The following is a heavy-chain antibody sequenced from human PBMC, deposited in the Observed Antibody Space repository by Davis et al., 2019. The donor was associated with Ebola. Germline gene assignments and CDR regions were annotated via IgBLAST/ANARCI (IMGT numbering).Heavy chain of an antibody. CDR3: ARDYWGTSSSFNWFDP. CDR2: IIPIFGTA. Sequence: AASVKVSCKASGGTFSSYSISWVRQAPGQGLEWMGGIIPIFGTANYAQKFQGRVTITADESTSTAYMELSSLRSEDTAVYYCARDYWGTSSSFNWFDPWGQGTLVTVSS. V-gene: IGHV1-69*13. D-gene: IGHD6-6*01. CDR1: GGTFSSYS. J-gene: IGHJ5*02.